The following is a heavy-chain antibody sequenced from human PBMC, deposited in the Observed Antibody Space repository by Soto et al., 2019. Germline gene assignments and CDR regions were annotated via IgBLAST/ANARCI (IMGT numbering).Heavy chain of an antibody. Sequence: QVQLVESGGGVVQPGRSLRLSCAASGFTFSSYGMHWVRQAPGKGLEWVAVIWYDGSNKYYADSVTGRFTISRDNSKNRLYPQMSSLGAADTAVYYWARALAARLSVVTYYYCYYGMGVWGQGTTVTVSS. CDR2: IWYDGSNK. CDR1: GFTFSSYG. CDR3: ARALAARLSVVTYYYCYYGMGV. V-gene: IGHV3-33*01. J-gene: IGHJ6*02. D-gene: IGHD6-6*01.